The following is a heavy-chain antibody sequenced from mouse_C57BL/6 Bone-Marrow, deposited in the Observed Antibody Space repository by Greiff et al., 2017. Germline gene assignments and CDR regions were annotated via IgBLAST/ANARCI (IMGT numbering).Heavy chain of an antibody. V-gene: IGHV5-4*03. Sequence: EVTLVESGGGLVKPGGSLKLSCAASGFTFSSYAMSWVRQTPEKRLEWVATISDGGSYTYYPDNVKGRFTISRDNAKNNLYLQMSHLKSEDTAMYYCAIFYSRNYAMDYWGQGTSVTVSS. D-gene: IGHD2-5*01. CDR3: AIFYSRNYAMDY. CDR1: GFTFSSYA. CDR2: ISDGGSYT. J-gene: IGHJ4*01.